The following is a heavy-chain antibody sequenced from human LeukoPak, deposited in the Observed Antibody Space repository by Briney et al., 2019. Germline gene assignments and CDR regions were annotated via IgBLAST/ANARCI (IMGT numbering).Heavy chain of an antibody. CDR3: ARGGPGAFDI. V-gene: IGHV4-30-2*01. J-gene: IGHJ3*02. CDR1: GGSISSGGYS. CDR2: IYHSGST. Sequence: SETLSLTCAVSGGSISSGGYSWSWIRQPPGKGLEWIGYIYHSGSTYYNPFLKSRVTISVDRSKNQFSLKLSSVTAADTAVYYCARGGPGAFDIWGQGTMVTVSS. D-gene: IGHD3-16*01.